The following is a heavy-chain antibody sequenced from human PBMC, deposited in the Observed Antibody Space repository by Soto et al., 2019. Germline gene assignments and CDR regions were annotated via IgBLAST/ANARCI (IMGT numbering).Heavy chain of an antibody. D-gene: IGHD3-16*01. CDR3: SRDKGERVAYGMDV. CDR2: INEDGTT. Sequence: VQLVESGGGLVQPGGSLRLSCTASGFTVSSSEMNWVRQAPGKGLEWVSYINEDGTTFYADSVKGRFTISRDSAENSLFLQMNSLRADDTAVYYCSRDKGERVAYGMDVWGQGTTVTVSS. V-gene: IGHV3-48*03. CDR1: GFTVSSSE. J-gene: IGHJ6*02.